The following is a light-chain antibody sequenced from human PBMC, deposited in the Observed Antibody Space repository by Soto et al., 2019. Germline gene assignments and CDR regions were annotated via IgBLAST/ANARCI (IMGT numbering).Light chain of an antibody. CDR2: GAS. V-gene: IGKV3-15*01. CDR3: QQCNNWPRT. CDR1: QSVSSN. Sequence: EIVMTQSPATLSVSPGERATLSCRASQSVSSNLAWYQQKPGQAPRLLIYGASTRATGIPARFSGSGSGTEFTLTISSLLSEDFAVYYCQQCNNWPRTFGQGTEVEI. J-gene: IGKJ1*01.